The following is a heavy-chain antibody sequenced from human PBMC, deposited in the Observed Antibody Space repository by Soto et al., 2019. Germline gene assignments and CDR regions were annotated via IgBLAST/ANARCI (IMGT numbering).Heavy chain of an antibody. J-gene: IGHJ3*02. CDR2: ISGRGVTT. CDR1: GFTFSSYA. D-gene: IGHD2-15*01. V-gene: IGHV3-23*01. CDR3: AKDRDDIGMVDAFEI. Sequence: EMQLLESGGDLVQPGGSLRLSCAASGFTFSSYAMTWVRQAPGKGLEYVSAISGRGVTTYYADSMKGRFTISRDNSKKTLYLKLNSLRADDTAVYYCAKDRDDIGMVDAFEIWGQGTMVTVSS.